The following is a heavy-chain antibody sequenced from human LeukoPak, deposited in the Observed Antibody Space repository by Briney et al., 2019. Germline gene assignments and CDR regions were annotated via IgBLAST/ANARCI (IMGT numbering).Heavy chain of an antibody. CDR3: ASSGLFTDAGTFEM. J-gene: IGHJ3*02. V-gene: IGHV3-7*01. CDR1: GFGISNYW. Sequence: GGSLRLSCEVSGFGISNYWMTWVRQAPGKGLEWVANINQDGSEKYYVDSVKGRFTISRDNAENSMDLQMNSLRAEDTAMYYCASSGLFTDAGTFEMWGQGTMVTVSS. D-gene: IGHD3/OR15-3a*01. CDR2: INQDGSEK.